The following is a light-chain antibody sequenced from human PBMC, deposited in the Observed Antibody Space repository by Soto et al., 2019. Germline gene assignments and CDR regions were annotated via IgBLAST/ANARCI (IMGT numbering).Light chain of an antibody. J-gene: IGLJ1*01. Sequence: QSALTQPASVSGSPGQSITISCTGTSSDVGGYNYVSWYQQHPGKAPKLIIYDVSNRPSGVSNRFSGSKSANTASLTISGLQAEDEAHYYCSSYTTTSTYVFGTGTKVTVL. CDR1: SSDVGGYNY. V-gene: IGLV2-14*01. CDR2: DVS. CDR3: SSYTTTSTYV.